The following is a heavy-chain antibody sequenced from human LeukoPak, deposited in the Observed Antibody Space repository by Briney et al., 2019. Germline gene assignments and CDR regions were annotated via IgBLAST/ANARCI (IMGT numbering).Heavy chain of an antibody. CDR3: ARDVWGRLDY. CDR2: IKSDGSET. J-gene: IGHJ4*02. V-gene: IGHV3-7*01. D-gene: IGHD2-8*01. CDR1: GFTFSNYW. Sequence: PGGSLRLSCAASGFTFSNYWMGWVRQAPGKGLEYVANIKSDGSETYYVDSVKGRCTISRDNARNSLYLQVNSLRAEDTAVYYCARDVWGRLDYWGQGTLVPVSS.